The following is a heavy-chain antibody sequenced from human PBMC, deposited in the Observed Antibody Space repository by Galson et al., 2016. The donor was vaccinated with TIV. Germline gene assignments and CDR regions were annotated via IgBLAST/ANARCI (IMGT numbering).Heavy chain of an antibody. V-gene: IGHV4-61*08. CDR2: ADGGTI. CDR3: VTYYVGRGGERY. Sequence: VSGASVSSDAYHWSWIRQPPGKGLEWLGKADGGTINYNPSLKSRLTISTDTSKNEFSLRLTSVTAADTAVYICVTYYVGRGGERYWGQGALVTVSS. D-gene: IGHD2-21*01. CDR1: GASVSSDAYH. J-gene: IGHJ4*02.